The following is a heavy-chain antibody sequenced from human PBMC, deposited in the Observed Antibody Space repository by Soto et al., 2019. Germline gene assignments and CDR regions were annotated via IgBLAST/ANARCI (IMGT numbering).Heavy chain of an antibody. CDR2: REVASGNT. Sequence: KVSSKLPESTLPGSPCRWGHQARGKRFSGMGGREVASGNTNYAQKFQERVTITRDMSTSTAYMELSSLRSEDTAVYYCAADRHCSSTSCYVYGVDVWGQGTTVTVSS. CDR3: AADRHCSSTSCYVYGVDV. J-gene: IGHJ6*02. CDR1: ESTLPGSP. V-gene: IGHV1-58*01. D-gene: IGHD2-2*01.